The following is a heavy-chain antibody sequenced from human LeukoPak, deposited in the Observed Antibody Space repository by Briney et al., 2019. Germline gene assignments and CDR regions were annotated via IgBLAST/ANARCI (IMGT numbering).Heavy chain of an antibody. CDR2: IIPILGIA. D-gene: IGHD6-19*01. CDR3: ARAIRSSYSSGSLDY. Sequence: SVKVSCKASGGTFSSYAISWVRQAPGQGLEWMGRIIPILGIANYAQKFQGRVTITADKSTSTAYMELSSLRSEDTAVYYCARAIRSSYSSGSLDYWGQGTLVTVSS. V-gene: IGHV1-69*04. CDR1: GGTFSSYA. J-gene: IGHJ4*02.